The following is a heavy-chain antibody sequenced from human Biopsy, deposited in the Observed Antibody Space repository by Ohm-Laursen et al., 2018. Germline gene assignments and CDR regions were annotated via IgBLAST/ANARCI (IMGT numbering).Heavy chain of an antibody. J-gene: IGHJ5*02. D-gene: IGHD1-7*01. CDR1: GYTFTSYD. CDR2: LNPVSGNS. Sequence: GASVKVSCKASGYTFTSYDITWVRQASGQGPEWIGWLNPVSGNSNFGQKFRGRVTVTSDTSISTAYMELSGLTSVDTATYYCGRAVRNQLLTDPWGQGTLVTVTS. V-gene: IGHV1-8*01. CDR3: GRAVRNQLLTDP.